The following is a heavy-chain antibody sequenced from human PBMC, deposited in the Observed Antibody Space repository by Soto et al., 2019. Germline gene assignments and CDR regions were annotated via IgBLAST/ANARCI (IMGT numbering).Heavy chain of an antibody. CDR1: GASVRSGDYY. CDR2: IYNSGGS. D-gene: IGHD4-17*01. CDR3: VGTGTTDDY. V-gene: IGHV4-30-4*01. Sequence: SETLSLTCSVSGASVRSGDYYWSCIRQAPGKGLEWIGYIYNSGGSYYNPSLKGRLTISIDTSKNQFSLKLNSVTAADTAIYYCVGTGTTDDYWGRGTLVTVSS. J-gene: IGHJ4*02.